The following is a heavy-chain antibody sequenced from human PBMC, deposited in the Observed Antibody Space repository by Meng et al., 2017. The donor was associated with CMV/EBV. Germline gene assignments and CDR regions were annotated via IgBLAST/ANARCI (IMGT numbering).Heavy chain of an antibody. D-gene: IGHD3-10*01. Sequence: GSLRLSCTVSGGSISNSSYYWGWIRRPPGKGLEWIGSIYYSGSTYYNPSLKSRVTISVDTSKNQFSLKLSSVTAADTAVYYCARAWEFFDYWGQGTLVTVSS. V-gene: IGHV4-39*01. J-gene: IGHJ4*02. CDR1: GGSISNSSYY. CDR2: IYYSGST. CDR3: ARAWEFFDY.